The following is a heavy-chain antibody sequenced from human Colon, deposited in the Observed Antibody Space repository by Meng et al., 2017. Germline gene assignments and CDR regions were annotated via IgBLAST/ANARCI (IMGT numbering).Heavy chain of an antibody. V-gene: IGHV4-4*02. D-gene: IGHD2-8*01. J-gene: IGHJ4*02. Sequence: QGQSQRQGQGLMRAWGPLALTCAFSGGAISTNNCWSWGRQTPGKGLEWIGEIHPSGGTNYHPSLKSRVTMSIDNSKRQFSLNLSSVTAADTAVYYCARGGGCVNGVCGSLDYWGQGTLVTVSS. CDR3: ARGGGCVNGVCGSLDY. CDR1: GGAISTNNC. CDR2: IHPSGGT.